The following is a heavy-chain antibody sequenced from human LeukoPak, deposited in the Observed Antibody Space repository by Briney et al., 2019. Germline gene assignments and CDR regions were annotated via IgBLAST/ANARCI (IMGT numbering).Heavy chain of an antibody. CDR3: ARHYSGSGSFYKPDY. Sequence: ASVKVSCKASGGTFSSYAISWVRQAPGQGLEWMGWINTNTGNPTYAQGFTGRFVFSLDTSVGTAYLQISSLKAEDTAVYYCARHYSGSGSFYKPDYWGQGTLVTVSS. V-gene: IGHV7-4-1*02. CDR1: GGTFSSYA. CDR2: INTNTGNP. D-gene: IGHD3-10*01. J-gene: IGHJ4*02.